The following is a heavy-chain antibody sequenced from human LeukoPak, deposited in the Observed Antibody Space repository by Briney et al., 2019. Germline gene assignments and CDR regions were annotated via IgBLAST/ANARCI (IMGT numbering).Heavy chain of an antibody. CDR1: GFTFGSYW. Sequence: GGALRLSCAACGFTFGSYWMTGVRQAPGRGLEWVANIKQDGSEKYYVDSVKGRFTISRDNAKNSLYLQMNSLRAEDTAVYYCAVSSGSWGQGTLVTVS. J-gene: IGHJ5*02. D-gene: IGHD3-22*01. CDR2: IKQDGSEK. CDR3: AVSSGS. V-gene: IGHV3-7*01.